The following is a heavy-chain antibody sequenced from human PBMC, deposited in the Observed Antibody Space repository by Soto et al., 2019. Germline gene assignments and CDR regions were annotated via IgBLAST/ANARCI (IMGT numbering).Heavy chain of an antibody. D-gene: IGHD3-22*01. Sequence: EVQLLESGGGAVQPWGSLRLSCEASGFIFRHYAMSWVRQAPGKGLAWVSSISGSGVGTYYADSVQGRFTISRDNSTNTLVLQLSSMRAEDTALYYCAKDVDTVGLSDGSGYFDLCFPGALVTVSS. CDR2: ISGSGVGT. J-gene: IGHJ4*02. CDR1: GFIFRHYA. CDR3: AKDVDTVGLSDGSGYFDL. V-gene: IGHV3-23*01.